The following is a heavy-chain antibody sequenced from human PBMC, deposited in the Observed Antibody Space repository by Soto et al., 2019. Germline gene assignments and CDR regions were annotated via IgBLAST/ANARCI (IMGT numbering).Heavy chain of an antibody. CDR3: SAARPDIGVGWWV. Sequence: SVKVSCKASGSGFIRSGIQWVRQAHGQRLEWIGWIVVASGQTNYAQNFRGRVAITRDTSTATAYIELTGLTSEDTAVYFCSAARPDIGVGWWVWGQGTTVTVYS. CDR2: IVVASGQT. V-gene: IGHV1-58*02. CDR1: GSGFIRSG. D-gene: IGHD2-15*01. J-gene: IGHJ6*02.